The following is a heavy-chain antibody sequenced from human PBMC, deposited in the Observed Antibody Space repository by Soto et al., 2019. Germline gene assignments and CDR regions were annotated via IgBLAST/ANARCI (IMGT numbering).Heavy chain of an antibody. D-gene: IGHD3-3*01. CDR2: ITGSGAGT. CDR3: AKGLILRFFDFYYMDV. V-gene: IGHV3-23*01. Sequence: PGGSLRLSCAASGFTFRSYAMSWVRQAPGKGLEWVSAITGSGAGTYYADSVKGRFTISRDNSKNTLHLQMNSLRAEDTAIYYCAKGLILRFFDFYYMDVWGKGTMVTVSS. CDR1: GFTFRSYA. J-gene: IGHJ6*03.